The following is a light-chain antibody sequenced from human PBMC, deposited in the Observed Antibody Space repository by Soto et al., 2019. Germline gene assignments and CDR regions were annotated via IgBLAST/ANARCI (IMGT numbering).Light chain of an antibody. V-gene: IGKV3-20*01. CDR3: QHYGSSPRCT. Sequence: EIVLTQSPGTLSLSPGERATLSCRASQSVSSSYLVWYQQKVGQAPRLLIYGASSRATGIPDRFSGSGSGTDFTLTISRLEPEDFAVYYCQHYGSSPRCTFGQGTKVEIK. CDR2: GAS. CDR1: QSVSSSY. J-gene: IGKJ1*01.